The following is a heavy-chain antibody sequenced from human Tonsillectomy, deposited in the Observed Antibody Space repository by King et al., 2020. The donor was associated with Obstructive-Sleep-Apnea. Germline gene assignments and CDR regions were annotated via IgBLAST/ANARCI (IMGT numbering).Heavy chain of an antibody. D-gene: IGHD3-22*01. CDR1: GFTFGDYA. CDR3: TRASGYYYCDY. CDR2: IRSKAYGGTT. J-gene: IGHJ4*02. V-gene: IGHV3-49*03. Sequence: VQLVESGGGLVQPGRSLRLSCTASGFTFGDYAMSWFRQAPGKGLEWGVFIRSKAYGGTTEYAASVKGRFTISRDDSKSIAYLQMNSLKTEDTAVYYCTRASGYYYCDYWGQGTLVTVSS.